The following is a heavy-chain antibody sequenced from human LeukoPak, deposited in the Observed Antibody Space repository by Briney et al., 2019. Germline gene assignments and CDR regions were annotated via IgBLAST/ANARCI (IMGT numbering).Heavy chain of an antibody. CDR1: GGSISSYY. J-gene: IGHJ6*02. D-gene: IGHD3-3*01. CDR2: IYCSGST. Sequence: SETLSLTCTVSGGSISSYYWSWIRQPPGKGLEWIGYIYCSGSTNYNPSLKSRVTISVDTSKNQFSLKLSSVTAADTAVYYCARSRPITIFGVVIRSIYYYYGMDVWGQGTTVTVSS. V-gene: IGHV4-59*12. CDR3: ARSRPITIFGVVIRSIYYYYGMDV.